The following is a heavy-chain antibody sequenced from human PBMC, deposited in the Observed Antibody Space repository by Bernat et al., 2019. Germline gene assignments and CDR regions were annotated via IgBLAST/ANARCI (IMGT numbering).Heavy chain of an antibody. CDR3: AKGFDSGYEHFDY. D-gene: IGHD5-12*01. CDR2: IIGSGVTT. J-gene: IGHJ4*02. CDR1: GFTFNSYP. V-gene: IGHV3-23*01. Sequence: EVQLKQSGGGLVQPGGSLRLSCAASGFTFNSYPMNWVRQAPGKGLEWVSTIIGSGVTTYYADSVKGRFTISRDNSKDTLYLQMNSLRAEDTAVYYCAKGFDSGYEHFDYWGQGALATVSS.